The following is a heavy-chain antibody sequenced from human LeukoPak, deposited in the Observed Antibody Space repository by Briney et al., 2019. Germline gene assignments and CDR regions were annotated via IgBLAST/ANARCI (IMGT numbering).Heavy chain of an antibody. CDR1: GFPLSSYS. V-gene: IGHV3-48*01. D-gene: IGHD2-15*01. J-gene: IGHJ4*02. CDR2: ISSSGSAI. CDR3: VRVKGSYFDY. Sequence: GGSLRLSCAASGFPLSSYSINWVRQAPGQGLEWVSYISSSGSAIYYVDSVKGRFTVSRDNAKNSLFLQMNSPRAEDTAVYYCVRVKGSYFDYWGQGALVTVSS.